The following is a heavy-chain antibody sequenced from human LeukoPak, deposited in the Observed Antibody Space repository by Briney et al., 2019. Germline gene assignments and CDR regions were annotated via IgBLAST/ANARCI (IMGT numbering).Heavy chain of an antibody. J-gene: IGHJ4*02. CDR2: INHSGST. Sequence: SETLSLTCTVSRGSISSNSYYWSWIRQAPRKGLEWIGKINHSGSTNFAPSLKSRVTMSVDTSKNQFSLKLSSVIAADRALYYCARGGAEIVAVIAAPPIGNYFDSWGQGTPVTVSS. D-gene: IGHD2-15*01. CDR1: RGSISSNSYY. CDR3: ARGGAEIVAVIAAPPIGNYFDS. V-gene: IGHV4-39*07.